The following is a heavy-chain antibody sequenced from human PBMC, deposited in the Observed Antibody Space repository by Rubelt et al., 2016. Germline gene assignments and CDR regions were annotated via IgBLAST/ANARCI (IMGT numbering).Heavy chain of an antibody. CDR1: GFTFSSYG. CDR3: ARVSADESSWFFDY. Sequence: AASGFTFSSYGMHWVRQAPGKGLEWVAVIWYDGSNKYYADSVKGRFTISRDNSKNTLYLQMNSLRAEDTAVYYCARVSADESSWFFDYWGQGTLVTVSS. J-gene: IGHJ4*02. V-gene: IGHV3-33*01. D-gene: IGHD6-13*01. CDR2: IWYDGSNK.